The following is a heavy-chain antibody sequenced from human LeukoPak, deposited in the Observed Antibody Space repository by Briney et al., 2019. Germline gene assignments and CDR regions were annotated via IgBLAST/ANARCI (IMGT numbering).Heavy chain of an antibody. CDR1: GFTFGTYN. Sequence: GGSLRLSCAASGFTFGTYNMNWVRQAPGKGLEWVSAISGSGGSTYYADSVKGRFTISRDNSKNTLYLQMNSLRAEDTAVYYCAKGGGYYDILTGYYNPGFFDYWGQGTLVTVSS. V-gene: IGHV3-23*01. CDR3: AKGGGYYDILTGYYNPGFFDY. D-gene: IGHD3-9*01. J-gene: IGHJ4*02. CDR2: ISGSGGST.